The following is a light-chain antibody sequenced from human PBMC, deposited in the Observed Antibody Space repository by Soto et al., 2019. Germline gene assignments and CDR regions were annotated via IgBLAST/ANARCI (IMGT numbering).Light chain of an antibody. V-gene: IGKV1-5*03. Sequence: DIQMTQSPSTLSASVGDRGTITCRASQSVNTWLAWYQQKPGKAPKLLIYKASALESGVPSRFSGSGSGTEFTLTISSLQPDDFATYYCQQYNSYVRTFGQGTKVEIK. CDR1: QSVNTW. CDR2: KAS. CDR3: QQYNSYVRT. J-gene: IGKJ1*01.